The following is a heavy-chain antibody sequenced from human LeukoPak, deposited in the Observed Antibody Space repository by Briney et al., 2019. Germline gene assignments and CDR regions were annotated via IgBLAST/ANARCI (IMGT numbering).Heavy chain of an antibody. V-gene: IGHV4-39*01. J-gene: IGHJ6*02. D-gene: IGHD6-19*01. CDR2: IYYSGST. CDR3: ARGLSAREAVAGAGYYYGMDV. Sequence: SETLSLTCTVSGGSISSSSYYWGWIRQPPGKGLEWIGSIYYSGSTYYNPSLKSRVTISVDTSKNQFSLKLSSVTAADTAVYYCARGLSAREAVAGAGYYYGMDVWGQGTTVTVSS. CDR1: GGSISSSSYY.